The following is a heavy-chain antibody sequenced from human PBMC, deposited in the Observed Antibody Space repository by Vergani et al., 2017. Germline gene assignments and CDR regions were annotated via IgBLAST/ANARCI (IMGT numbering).Heavy chain of an antibody. CDR3: ARGVVAAEDAFDI. J-gene: IGHJ3*02. Sequence: QVQLQESGPGLVKPSQTLSLTCTVSGGSISSGGYYWSWIRQHPGKGLEWIGYIYYSGSTYYNPSLKSRLTISVDTSKNQFSLKLSSVTAADTAVYYCARGVVAAEDAFDIWGQGTMVTVSS. D-gene: IGHD6-13*01. CDR2: IYYSGST. V-gene: IGHV4-31*03. CDR1: GGSISSGGYY.